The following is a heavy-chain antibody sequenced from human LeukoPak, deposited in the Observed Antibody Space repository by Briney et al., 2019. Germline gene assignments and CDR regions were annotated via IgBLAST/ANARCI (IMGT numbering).Heavy chain of an antibody. CDR2: INPNSGGT. CDR1: GYTFTGYY. J-gene: IGHJ4*02. CDR3: ARDSGYDSSGYYLESCDY. V-gene: IGHV1-2*02. D-gene: IGHD3-22*01. Sequence: ASVKVSCKASGYTFTGYYMHWVRQAPGQGLEWMGWINPNSGGTNYAQKFQGRVTMTRDTSISTAYMELSRLRSDDTAVYYCARDSGYDSSGYYLESCDYWGQGTLVTVSS.